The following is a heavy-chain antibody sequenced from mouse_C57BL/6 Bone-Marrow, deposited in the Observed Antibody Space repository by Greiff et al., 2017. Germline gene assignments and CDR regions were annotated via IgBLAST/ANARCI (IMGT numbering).Heavy chain of an antibody. CDR1: GYSITRGYY. CDR3: VLVDSNYGHAY. Sequence: DVQLQESGPGLVKPSQSLSLSCSVTGYSITRGYYWNWIRQFPGNKLAWMGYISYDGSNNYNPSLKNRISIPRDTSKNQFFLKLNSVTTEDTATYYCVLVDSNYGHAYWGQGTLVTVSA. J-gene: IGHJ3*01. V-gene: IGHV3-6*01. CDR2: ISYDGSN. D-gene: IGHD2-5*01.